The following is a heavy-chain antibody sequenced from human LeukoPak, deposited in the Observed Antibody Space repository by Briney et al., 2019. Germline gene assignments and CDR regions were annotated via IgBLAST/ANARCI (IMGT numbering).Heavy chain of an antibody. CDR1: GYSFTSYW. CDR3: ARHIDPDYDMKVNWFDP. D-gene: IGHD3-22*01. J-gene: IGHJ5*02. V-gene: IGHV5-51*01. Sequence: GESLKISCKGSGYSFTSYWIGWVRQMPGKGLEWMGIIYPGDSDTRYSPSFQGQVTISADKSISTAYLQWSSLKASDTAMYYCARHIDPDYDMKVNWFDPWGQGTLVTVSS. CDR2: IYPGDSDT.